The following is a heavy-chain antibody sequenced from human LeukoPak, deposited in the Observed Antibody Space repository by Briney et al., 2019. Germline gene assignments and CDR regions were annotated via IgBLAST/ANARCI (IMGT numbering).Heavy chain of an antibody. D-gene: IGHD4/OR15-4a*01. V-gene: IGHV3-53*01. CDR1: GFTVSSNS. CDR2: IYSAGKT. CDR3: ARRAGAYSHPYDY. Sequence: GGSLRLSCTVSGFTVSSNSMSWVSQAPGKGLEWVSFIYSAGKTHYSDSVKGRFTISIDNSKNTLYLQMNSLRAEDTAVYYCARRAGAYSHPYDYWGQGTLVTVSS. J-gene: IGHJ4*02.